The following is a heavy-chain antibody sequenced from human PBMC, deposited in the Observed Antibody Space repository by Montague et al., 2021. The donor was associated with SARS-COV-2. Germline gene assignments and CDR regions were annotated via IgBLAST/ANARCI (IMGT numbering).Heavy chain of an antibody. D-gene: IGHD2-2*01. V-gene: IGHV4-39*07. J-gene: IGHJ6*02. Sequence: SETLSLTCTVSGGSISSSSYYWGWIRQPPGKGLEWIGSIYYSGSTYYNPSLKSRVTISVDTSKNQFSLKLSSVTAADTAVYYCARDKAEYFVVVPAVSLAYGMDVWGQGTTVTVPS. CDR1: GGSISSSSYY. CDR3: ARDKAEYFVVVPAVSLAYGMDV. CDR2: IYYSGST.